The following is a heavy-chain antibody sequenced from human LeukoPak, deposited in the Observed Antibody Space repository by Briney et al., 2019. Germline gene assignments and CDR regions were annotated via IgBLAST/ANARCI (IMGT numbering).Heavy chain of an antibody. CDR1: GGSFSGYY. J-gene: IGHJ4*02. CDR2: IYYSGST. D-gene: IGHD1-26*01. V-gene: IGHV4-59*01. Sequence: KPSETLSLTCAVYGGSFSGYYWSWIRQPPGKGLEWIGYIYYSGSTNYNPSLKSRVTISVDTSRNQFSLKLSSVTAADTAVYYCARTNQIVGASDYWGQGTLVTVSS. CDR3: ARTNQIVGASDY.